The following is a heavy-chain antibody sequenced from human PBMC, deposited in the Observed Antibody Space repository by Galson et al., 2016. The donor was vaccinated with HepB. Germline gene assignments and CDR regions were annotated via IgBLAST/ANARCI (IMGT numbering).Heavy chain of an antibody. CDR2: IYHLGTT. CDR3: ARIGRGVGVFDM. D-gene: IGHD3-10*01. V-gene: IGHV4-4*02. CDR1: GGSISSSNW. Sequence: ETLSLTCTVSGGSISSSNWWTWVRQPPGKRPEWIGEIYHLGTTNYNPSLKSRVTISVDKSKKQFALKLNSVTPADTAVYYCARIGRGVGVFDMWGQGTMAIVSS. J-gene: IGHJ3*02.